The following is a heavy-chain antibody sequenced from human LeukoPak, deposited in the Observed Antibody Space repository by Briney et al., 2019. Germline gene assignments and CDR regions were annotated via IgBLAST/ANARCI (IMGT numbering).Heavy chain of an antibody. Sequence: PGGSLRLSCAASGFTFSSYSMNWVRQAPGKGLEWVSSISSSSYIYYADSVKGRFTISRDNAKNSLYLQMNSLRAEDTAVYYCARDGVAGYGMDVWGQGTTVTVSS. CDR3: ARDGVAGYGMDV. D-gene: IGHD2-15*01. CDR2: ISSSSYI. CDR1: GFTFSSYS. V-gene: IGHV3-21*01. J-gene: IGHJ6*02.